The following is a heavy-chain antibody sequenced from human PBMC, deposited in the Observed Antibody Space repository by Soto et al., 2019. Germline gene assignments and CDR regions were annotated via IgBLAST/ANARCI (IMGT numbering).Heavy chain of an antibody. V-gene: IGHV3-23*01. CDR1: GFTFSSYA. Sequence: DVQLLESGGGLVQPEGSLRLSCAASGFTFSSYAMGWVRQGPGKGLEWVAVVSIGGSTHYADSVRGGFTISRDNSTNTLSLQMNSLTAEDTAVYFCAKRRGAGGDFDSWGQGALVTVSS. CDR3: AKRRGAGGDFDS. D-gene: IGHD2-15*01. CDR2: VSIGGST. J-gene: IGHJ4*02.